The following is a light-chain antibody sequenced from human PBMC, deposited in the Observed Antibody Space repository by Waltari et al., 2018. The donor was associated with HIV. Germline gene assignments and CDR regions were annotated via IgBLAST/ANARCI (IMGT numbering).Light chain of an antibody. V-gene: IGKV4-1*01. CDR1: RTVLYSSDNQNY. Sequence: DIVMTQSPESLAVSLGERATIHCTSSRTVLYSSDNQNYLAWYLQRPGQSPRVLLFWASTRAFGVPNRFSGSGSGTDFSLTLSSLQADDVGIYYCQQYYTVPPTFGGGTKVEI. CDR2: WAS. J-gene: IGKJ4*01. CDR3: QQYYTVPPT.